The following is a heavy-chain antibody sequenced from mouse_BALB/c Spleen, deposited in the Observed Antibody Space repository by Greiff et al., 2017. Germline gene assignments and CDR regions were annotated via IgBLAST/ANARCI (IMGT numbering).Heavy chain of an antibody. CDR1: GYSITSDYA. Sequence: EVKLQESGPGLVKPSQSLSLTCTVTGYSITSDYAWNWIRQFPGNKLEWMGYISYSGSTSYNPSLKSRISITRDTSKNQFFLQLNSVTTEDTATYYCATMITTGAMDYWGQGTSVTVSS. J-gene: IGHJ4*01. CDR2: ISYSGST. CDR3: ATMITTGAMDY. V-gene: IGHV3-2*02. D-gene: IGHD2-4*01.